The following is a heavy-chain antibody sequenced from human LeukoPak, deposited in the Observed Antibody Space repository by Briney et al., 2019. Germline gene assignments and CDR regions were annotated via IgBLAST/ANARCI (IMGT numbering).Heavy chain of an antibody. D-gene: IGHD1-1*01. V-gene: IGHV4-4*07. J-gene: IGHJ4*02. CDR2: IYSSGTT. CDR1: VRSLNAYY. CDR3: AKYNFCSDYFQY. Sequence: PSETLSLTCTVSVRSLNAYYWSWVRQPAGKGLEWIGRIYSSGTTKFNPSLNSRATMSIDTSMSQFSLKLSSVSAADTAVYYCAKYNFCSDYFQYWGQGALVIVSS.